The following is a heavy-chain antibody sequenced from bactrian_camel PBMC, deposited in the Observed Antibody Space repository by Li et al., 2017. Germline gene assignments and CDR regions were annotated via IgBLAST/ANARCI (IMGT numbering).Heavy chain of an antibody. CDR1: GFTFGDSD. CDR2: ISRDGST. Sequence: QVQLVESGGGSVQAGETLRLSCTASGFTFGDSDMGWYRQAAGNECELVSTISRDGSTYYADSVKGRFTISLDNAKNMVYLHLNSLKTEDTAMYYCAKDQPLNYYNEYGAYNYWGQGTQVTVS. J-gene: IGHJ4*01. CDR3: AKDQPLNYYNEYGAYNY. V-gene: IGHV3S55*01. D-gene: IGHD2*01.